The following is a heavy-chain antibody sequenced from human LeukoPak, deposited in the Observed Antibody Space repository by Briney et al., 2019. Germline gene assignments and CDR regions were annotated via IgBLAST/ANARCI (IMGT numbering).Heavy chain of an antibody. CDR1: GFTFSSYD. CDR3: ARGNYYGSGSYFGY. D-gene: IGHD3-10*01. J-gene: IGHJ4*02. CDR2: IGTAGDT. Sequence: GGSLRLSCAASGFTFSSYDMHWVRQATGKGLDWVSVIGTAGDTYYPGSVKARFTISRENAKNSLYLQMNSLRAGDTAVYYCARGNYYGSGSYFGYWGQGTLVTVSS. V-gene: IGHV3-13*01.